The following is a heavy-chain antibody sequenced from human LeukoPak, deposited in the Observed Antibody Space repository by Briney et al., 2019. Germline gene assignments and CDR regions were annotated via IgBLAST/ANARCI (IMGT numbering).Heavy chain of an antibody. CDR3: ARDGDGYNEFDY. J-gene: IGHJ4*02. D-gene: IGHD5-24*01. Sequence: PGGSLRLSCAASGFTFSSYWMHWVRQAPGRGLVWVSRINSDGSSTSYADSVKGRFTISRDNAKNTLYLQMNSLRAEDTAVYYCARDGDGYNEFDYWGQGTLVTVSS. CDR1: GFTFSSYW. CDR2: INSDGSST. V-gene: IGHV3-74*01.